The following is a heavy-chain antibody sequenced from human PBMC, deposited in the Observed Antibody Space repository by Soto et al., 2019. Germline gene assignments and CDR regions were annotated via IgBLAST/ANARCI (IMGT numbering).Heavy chain of an antibody. Sequence: QVQLVQSGAEVKKPGASVKVSCKASGYTFTGYYMHWVRQAPGQGLEWMGWINPNSGGTNYAQKFQGWVTMTRDMSISTAYMELSRLRSDDTAVYYCARARSDITIFGVVIPYYYGMDVWGQGTTVTVSS. V-gene: IGHV1-2*04. J-gene: IGHJ6*02. D-gene: IGHD3-3*01. CDR3: ARARSDITIFGVVIPYYYGMDV. CDR1: GYTFTGYY. CDR2: INPNSGGT.